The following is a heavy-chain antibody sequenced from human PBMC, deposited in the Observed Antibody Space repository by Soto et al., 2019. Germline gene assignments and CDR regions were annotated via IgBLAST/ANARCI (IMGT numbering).Heavy chain of an antibody. CDR3: ARGDSGSYDAFDI. D-gene: IGHD3-10*01. CDR1: GFTFSSYA. Sequence: PGGSLRLSCAASGFTFSSYAMSWVRQAPGKGLEWVSAISSSSSSTYYADSVKGRFTISRDNAKNSLYLQMNSLRAEDTAVYYCARGDSGSYDAFDIWGQGTMVTVSS. CDR2: ISSSSSST. V-gene: IGHV3-23*01. J-gene: IGHJ3*02.